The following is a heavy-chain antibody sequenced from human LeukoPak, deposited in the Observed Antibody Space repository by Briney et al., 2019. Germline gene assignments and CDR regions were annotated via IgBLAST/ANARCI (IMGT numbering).Heavy chain of an antibody. J-gene: IGHJ4*02. D-gene: IGHD3-22*01. Sequence: PSEILSLTCAVYGGSFSGYYWSWVRQPPGKGLEWIGEINHSGSTNYNPSLKSRVTISVDTSRNQFSLKLSSVTAADTAVYYCARFGYDSSGYYSTIFDYWGQGTLVTVSS. V-gene: IGHV4-34*01. CDR3: ARFGYDSSGYYSTIFDY. CDR1: GGSFSGYY. CDR2: INHSGST.